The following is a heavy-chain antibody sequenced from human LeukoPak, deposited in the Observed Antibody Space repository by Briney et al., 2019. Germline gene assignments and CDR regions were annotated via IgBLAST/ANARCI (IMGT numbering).Heavy chain of an antibody. CDR2: IWYDTSNK. J-gene: IGHJ5*02. CDR3: ARDLAAAGTWFDP. D-gene: IGHD6-13*01. Sequence: GGSLRLSCAASGFTFSGYYMHWVRQAPGKGLEWVAVIWYDTSNKYYADSVKGRFTISRDNSKNTLYLQMNSLRAEDTAVYYCARDLAAAGTWFDPWGQGTLVTVSS. CDR1: GFTFSGYY. V-gene: IGHV3-33*08.